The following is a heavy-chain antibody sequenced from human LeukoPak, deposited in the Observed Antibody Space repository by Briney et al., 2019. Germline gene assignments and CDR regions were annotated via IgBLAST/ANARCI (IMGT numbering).Heavy chain of an antibody. Sequence: GGSLSLSCAASGFPLSSFWMHWVRQVPGKGLVWVSRNKGDGTSSSYADSVKGRFTISRDNAKNTIYLQLSSLRVDDTAVYYCMRDWRYYGMDVWGQGTTVTVSS. CDR1: GFPLSSFW. CDR3: MRDWRYYGMDV. J-gene: IGHJ6*02. V-gene: IGHV3-74*01. D-gene: IGHD1-1*01. CDR2: NKGDGTSS.